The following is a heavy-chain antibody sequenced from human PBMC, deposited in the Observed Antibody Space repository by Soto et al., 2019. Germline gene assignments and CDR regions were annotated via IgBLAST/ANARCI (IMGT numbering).Heavy chain of an antibody. CDR3: ARNRYVLKPKSSGNWFDP. V-gene: IGHV4-31*03. CDR1: GGSISSGGYY. J-gene: IGHJ5*02. CDR2: IYYSGST. D-gene: IGHD6-19*01. Sequence: QVQLQESGPGLVKPSQTLSLTCTVSGGSISSGGYYWSWIRQHPGKGLEWIGYIYYSGSTYYNPSLKSRVTISVDTSKNQFSLKLSSVTAADTPVYYCARNRYVLKPKSSGNWFDPWGQGTLVTVSS.